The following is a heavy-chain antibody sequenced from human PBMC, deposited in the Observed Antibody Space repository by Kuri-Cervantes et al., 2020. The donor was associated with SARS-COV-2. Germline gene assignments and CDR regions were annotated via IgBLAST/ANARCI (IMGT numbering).Heavy chain of an antibody. Sequence: ETLSLTCAASGFTFSNAWMSWVRQAPGKGLEWVGRIKSIFGGGTTDYAAPVNDRFTISIDDSSPTLFLQMNNVKTDDTAGDYCTTLLAMHSLSLNDWGQGTLVTVSS. J-gene: IGHJ4*02. CDR2: IKSIFGGGTT. V-gene: IGHV3-15*01. CDR3: TTLLAMHSLSLND. D-gene: IGHD2-2*01. CDR1: GFTFSNAW.